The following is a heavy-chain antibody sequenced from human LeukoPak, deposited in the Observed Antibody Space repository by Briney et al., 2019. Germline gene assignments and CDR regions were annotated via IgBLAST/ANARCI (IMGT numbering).Heavy chain of an antibody. Sequence: GGSLRLSCAASGFTFSSYAMSWVRQAPGKGLEWVSGVTNSGDITYYADSVKGRFTISRDNSKNTLYLQMNSLRADDTAVYYCAKNLYYDISTTWGYRGQGTLVTVSS. CDR1: GFTFSSYA. D-gene: IGHD3-9*01. V-gene: IGHV3-23*05. CDR3: AKNLYYDISTTWGY. J-gene: IGHJ4*02. CDR2: VTNSGDIT.